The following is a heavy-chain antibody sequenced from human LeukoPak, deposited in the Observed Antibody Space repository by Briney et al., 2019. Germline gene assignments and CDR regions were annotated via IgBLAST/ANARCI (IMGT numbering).Heavy chain of an antibody. CDR1: RFTFSSYE. CDR2: ISSSGGTT. Sequence: GGSLRLSCAASRFTFSSYEMNWVRQAPGKGLEWVSYISSSGGTTYYADSIKGRFTISRDNAKNSLFLQMNGLRAEDTAVYYCARMTRWLQLPHIDYWGQGSLVTVSS. J-gene: IGHJ4*02. D-gene: IGHD5-24*01. V-gene: IGHV3-48*03. CDR3: ARMTRWLQLPHIDY.